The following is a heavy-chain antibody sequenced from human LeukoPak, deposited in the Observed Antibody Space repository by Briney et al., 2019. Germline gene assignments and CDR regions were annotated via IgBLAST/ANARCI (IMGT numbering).Heavy chain of an antibody. CDR1: GFTFSSYW. CDR3: ARTSGRSSWYSYYYYGMDV. V-gene: IGHV3-7*01. D-gene: IGHD6-13*01. CDR2: IKQDGSEK. Sequence: GGSLRLSCAASGFTFSSYWMSWVRQAPGKGLEWVANIKQDGSEKYYVDSVKGRFTISRDNAKNSLYLQMDSLRAEDTAVYYCARTSGRSSWYSYYYYGMDVWGQGTTVTVSS. J-gene: IGHJ6*02.